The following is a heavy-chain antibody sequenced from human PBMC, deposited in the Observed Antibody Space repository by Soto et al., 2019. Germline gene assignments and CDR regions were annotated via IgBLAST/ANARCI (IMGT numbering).Heavy chain of an antibody. CDR1: GGSISGYS. Sequence: PSETLSLTCTVSGGSISGYSWSWIRQPPGKGLEWIGYIYHSGSTYYNPSLKSRVTISVDRSKNQFSLKLSSVTAADTAVYYCARGMTTVPRPVYWGPGPLSTV. CDR2: IYHSGST. J-gene: IGHJ4*02. CDR3: ARGMTTVPRPVY. D-gene: IGHD4-4*01. V-gene: IGHV4-30-2*01.